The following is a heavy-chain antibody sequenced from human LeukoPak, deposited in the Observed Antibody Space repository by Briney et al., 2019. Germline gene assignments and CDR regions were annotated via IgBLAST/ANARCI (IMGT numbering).Heavy chain of an antibody. V-gene: IGHV4-34*01. CDR3: ARGVDWNYDY. CDR1: GGSFSGYY. Sequence: SETLSLTCAVYGGSFSGYYWSWIRQPPGKGLEWIGEINHSGSTNYNPSLKSRVTISVDTSKNQFSLELSSATAADTAVYYCARGVDWNYDYWDQGTLVTVSS. CDR2: INHSGST. J-gene: IGHJ4*02. D-gene: IGHD1-7*01.